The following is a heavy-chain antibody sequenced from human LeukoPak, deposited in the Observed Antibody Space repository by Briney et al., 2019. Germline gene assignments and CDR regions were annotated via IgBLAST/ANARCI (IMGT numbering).Heavy chain of an antibody. CDR1: GGSISSYY. J-gene: IGHJ4*02. Sequence: SETLSLTCTVSGGSISSYYWSWIRQPPGKGLEWIGYVYYSGSTNYNPFLKSRVTISVDTSKNQFSLKLSSVTAADTAVYYCATGYCSSTSCHSNFDYWGQGTLVTVSS. D-gene: IGHD2-2*03. CDR2: VYYSGST. V-gene: IGHV4-59*01. CDR3: ATGYCSSTSCHSNFDY.